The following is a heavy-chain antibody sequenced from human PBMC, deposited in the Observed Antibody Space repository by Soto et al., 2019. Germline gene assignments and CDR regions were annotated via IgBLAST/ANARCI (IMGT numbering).Heavy chain of an antibody. CDR1: GFVFSSYA. V-gene: IGHV3-23*01. D-gene: IGHD6-19*01. Sequence: EVQLLESGGGLVQPGGSLRLSCAASGFVFSSYAMSWVRQAPGKGLEWVSALSGSGTTAYYADSVKCRFIFSRDNPKNTMYLQMNSLRAEDTAVYFCAKTTDGWCSAFEIWGQGTVVTGSS. J-gene: IGHJ3*02. CDR3: AKTTDGWCSAFEI. CDR2: LSGSGTTA.